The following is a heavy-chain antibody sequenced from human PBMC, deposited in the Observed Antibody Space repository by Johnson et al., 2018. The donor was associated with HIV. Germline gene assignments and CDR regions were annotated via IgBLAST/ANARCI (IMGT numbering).Heavy chain of an antibody. CDR3: AKGRARTAARQPRGDAFDI. J-gene: IGHJ3*02. V-gene: IGHV3-30*02. Sequence: QVHLVESGGGVVQPGGSLRLSCAASGFTFSSYGMHWVRQAPGKGLEWVAFIRYDGSNKYYADSVKGRFTISRDNSKNTLYLQMNSLRAEDTAVYYCAKGRARTAARQPRGDAFDIWGQGTMVTVSS. CDR2: IRYDGSNK. CDR1: GFTFSSYG. D-gene: IGHD6-6*01.